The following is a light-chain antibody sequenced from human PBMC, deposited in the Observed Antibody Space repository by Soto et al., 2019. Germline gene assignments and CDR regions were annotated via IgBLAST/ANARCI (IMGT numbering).Light chain of an antibody. V-gene: IGKV3-15*01. CDR1: QSVSSN. Sequence: EIVMTQSPATLSVSPGERATLSCRASQSVSSNLAWYQQKPGQAPRLLIYGASTRATGIPARFSGSGSGTELTLTISILQSEDFAVYYCQQYNNWPPLPFGGGTKVEIK. CDR2: GAS. CDR3: QQYNNWPPLP. J-gene: IGKJ4*01.